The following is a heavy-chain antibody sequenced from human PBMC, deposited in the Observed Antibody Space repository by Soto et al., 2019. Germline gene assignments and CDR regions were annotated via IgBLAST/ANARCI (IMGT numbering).Heavy chain of an antibody. J-gene: IGHJ4*02. CDR1: GFTFSSYS. D-gene: IGHD3-9*01. CDR2: ISSSSSYI. V-gene: IGHV3-21*01. Sequence: PGGSLRLSCAASGFTFSSYSFNWVRQAPGKGLEWVSSISSSSSYIYYADSVKGRFTISRDNAKNSLYLQMNSLRAEDTAVYYCARDHPVYDILTGYPFDYWGQGTLVTVSS. CDR3: ARDHPVYDILTGYPFDY.